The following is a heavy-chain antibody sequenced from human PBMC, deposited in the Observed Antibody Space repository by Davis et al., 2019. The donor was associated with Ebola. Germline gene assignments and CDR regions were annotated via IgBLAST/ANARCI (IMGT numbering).Heavy chain of an antibody. D-gene: IGHD1-26*01. V-gene: IGHV3-66*01. CDR2: LESDGTT. CDR1: GFTVSSNY. J-gene: IGHJ4*02. CDR3: ATIVLTGPIDY. Sequence: GESLKISCAASGFTVSSNYMSWVRQAPGKGLEWVSVLESDGTTYYADSVKGRFTISRDNFKNTLYLQMTSLRTEDTAVYYCATIVLTGPIDYWGQGTLVTVSS.